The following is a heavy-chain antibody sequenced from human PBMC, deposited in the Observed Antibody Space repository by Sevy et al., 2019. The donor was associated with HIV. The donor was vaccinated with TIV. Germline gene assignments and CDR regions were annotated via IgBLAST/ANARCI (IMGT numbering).Heavy chain of an antibody. Sequence: GGSLRLSCTASGFTFTSYEMNWVRQAPGKGLERVSSIISSAKSIYYADSVKGRFTVSRDNAKNSLFLQMNSLRAEDTAIYYCARGPHYYYDSTSFFEYWGQGTLVTVSS. CDR2: IISSAKSI. V-gene: IGHV3-48*03. CDR1: GFTFTSYE. D-gene: IGHD3-22*01. J-gene: IGHJ4*02. CDR3: ARGPHYYYDSTSFFEY.